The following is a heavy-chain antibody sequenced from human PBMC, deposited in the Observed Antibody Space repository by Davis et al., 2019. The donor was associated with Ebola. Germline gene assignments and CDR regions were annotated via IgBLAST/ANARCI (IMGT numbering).Heavy chain of an antibody. CDR3: ARDKASVTTDWFDP. D-gene: IGHD4-17*01. CDR1: GYTFTGYY. V-gene: IGHV1-2*04. CDR2: INPNSGGT. J-gene: IGHJ5*02. Sequence: AASVKVSCKASGYTFTGYYMHWVRQAPGQGREWMGWINPNSGGTNYAQKFQGWVTMTRDTSISTAYMELSRLRSDDTAVYYCARDKASVTTDWFDPWGQGTLVTVSS.